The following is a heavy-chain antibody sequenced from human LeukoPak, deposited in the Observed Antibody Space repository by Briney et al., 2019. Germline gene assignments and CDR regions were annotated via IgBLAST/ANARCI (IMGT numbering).Heavy chain of an antibody. CDR2: INPNSGGT. CDR3: ARAPSGYYDRIPRFDY. CDR1: GYTFTGYY. Sequence: ASVKVSCKASGYTFTGYYMHWVRQAPGQGLEWMGRINPNSGGTNYAQKFQGRVTMTRDTSISTAYMELSRLRSDDTAVYYCARAPSGYYDRIPRFDYWGQGTLVTVSS. D-gene: IGHD3-22*01. J-gene: IGHJ4*02. V-gene: IGHV1-2*06.